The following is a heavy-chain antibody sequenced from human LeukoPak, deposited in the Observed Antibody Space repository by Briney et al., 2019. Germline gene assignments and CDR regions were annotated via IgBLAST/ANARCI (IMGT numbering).Heavy chain of an antibody. Sequence: PSETLSLTCAVSGGSISSGGYYWSWIRQPPGKGLEWIGYIYHSASTYYNPSLKSRLTISVDRSKNQFSLKLNSVTAADTALYYCARITSGSYSLNWFDPWGQGTLVTVSS. CDR2: IYHSAST. V-gene: IGHV4-30-2*01. J-gene: IGHJ5*02. D-gene: IGHD1-26*01. CDR3: ARITSGSYSLNWFDP. CDR1: GGSISSGGYY.